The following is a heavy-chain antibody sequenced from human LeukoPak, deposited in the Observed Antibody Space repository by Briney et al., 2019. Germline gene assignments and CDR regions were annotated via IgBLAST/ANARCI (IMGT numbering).Heavy chain of an antibody. D-gene: IGHD5-18*01. CDR2: INPNSGGT. V-gene: IGHV1-2*02. CDR3: VREGRVDSAVVLFDY. Sequence: GASVKISCKASGYTFTGYYMHWVRQAPGQGLEWMGWINPNSGGTNYAQKFQGRVTMTRDTSISTAYMELRRLRSDDTAVYYCVREGRVDSAVVLFDYWGQGTLVTVSS. CDR1: GYTFTGYY. J-gene: IGHJ4*02.